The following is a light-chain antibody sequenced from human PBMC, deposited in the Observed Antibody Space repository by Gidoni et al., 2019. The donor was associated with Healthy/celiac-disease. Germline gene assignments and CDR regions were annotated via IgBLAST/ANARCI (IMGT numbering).Light chain of an antibody. J-gene: IGKJ1*01. CDR3: QQYNNWPPWT. CDR2: GAY. V-gene: IGKV3-15*01. CDR1: QSVSSN. Sequence: EIVMTHSPATLSVSPGERATLSCRASQSVSSNIAWYQQKPDQAPLLLIYGAYTMCTDSPARCSGGGSGTEITLTISRLRCEDFAVYYCQQYNNWPPWTFGQGTKVEIK.